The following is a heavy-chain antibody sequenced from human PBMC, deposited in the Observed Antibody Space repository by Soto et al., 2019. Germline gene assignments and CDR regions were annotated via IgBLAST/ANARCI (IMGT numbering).Heavy chain of an antibody. Sequence: LRLSCAASGFTFSSYSMNWVRQAPGKGLEWVSSISSSSSYIYYADSVKGRFTISTSTAYMELSSLRSEDTAMYYCAREGYGDYGKPFDYWGHGTLVTVSS. J-gene: IGHJ4*01. CDR1: GFTFSSYS. D-gene: IGHD4-17*01. CDR3: AREGYGDYGKPFDY. CDR2: ISSSSSYI. V-gene: IGHV3-21*04.